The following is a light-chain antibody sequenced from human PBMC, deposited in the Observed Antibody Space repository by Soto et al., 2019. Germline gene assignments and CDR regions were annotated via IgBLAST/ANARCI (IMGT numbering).Light chain of an antibody. CDR1: QSVSSSY. CDR2: GAS. Sequence: EIVLTQSPGTLSLPPVERATLSCRASQSVSSSYLAWYQQKPGQAPRLLIYGASSRATGIPDRFSGSGSGTDFTLTISRLEPEDFAVYYCQQYGSFFTFGPGTKVDIK. V-gene: IGKV3-20*01. J-gene: IGKJ3*01. CDR3: QQYGSFFT.